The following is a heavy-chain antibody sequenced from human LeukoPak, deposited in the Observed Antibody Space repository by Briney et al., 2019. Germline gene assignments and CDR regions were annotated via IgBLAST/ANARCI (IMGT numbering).Heavy chain of an antibody. V-gene: IGHV4-34*01. Sequence: PSETLSLTCAVYGGSFSGYYWSWIRQPPGKGLEWIGEINHSGSTNYNPSLKSRVAISVVTSKNQFSLKLSSVTAADTAVYYCARGRSSGWFGDWGQGPLVSVSS. CDR3: ARGRSSGWFGD. CDR2: INHSGST. J-gene: IGHJ5*02. CDR1: GGSFSGYY. D-gene: IGHD6-19*01.